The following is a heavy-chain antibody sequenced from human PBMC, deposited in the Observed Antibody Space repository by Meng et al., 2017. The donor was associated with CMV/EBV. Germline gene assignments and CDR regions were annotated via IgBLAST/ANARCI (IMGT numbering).Heavy chain of an antibody. CDR2: INPNSGDT. J-gene: IGHJ5*02. V-gene: IGHV1-2*02. Sequence: QVQRVKSGAELRKPGASVKVSCKASGDNFTDYYMHWVRQAPGQGLEWMGCINPNSGDTNYAQKFQGRVTMTRDTSISTAYMELSRLRSDDTAVYYCTRDAHLTTVTPNWFDPWGQGTLVTVSS. D-gene: IGHD4-17*01. CDR3: TRDAHLTTVTPNWFDP. CDR1: GDNFTDYY.